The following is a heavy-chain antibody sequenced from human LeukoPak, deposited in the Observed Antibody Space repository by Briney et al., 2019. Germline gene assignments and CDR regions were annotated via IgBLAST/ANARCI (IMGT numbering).Heavy chain of an antibody. V-gene: IGHV3-33*01. Sequence: PGGSLRLSCAASGFTFSSYGMHWVRQAPGKGLEWVAVIWYDGSNKYYADSVKGRFTISGDNSKNTLYLQMNSLRAEDTAVYYCASDIRGYSYGYMDYWGQGTLVTVSS. CDR2: IWYDGSNK. J-gene: IGHJ4*02. CDR3: ASDIRGYSYGYMDY. D-gene: IGHD5-18*01. CDR1: GFTFSSYG.